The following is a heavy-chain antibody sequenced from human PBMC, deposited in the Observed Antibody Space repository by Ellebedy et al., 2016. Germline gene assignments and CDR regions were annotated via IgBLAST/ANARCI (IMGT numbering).Heavy chain of an antibody. CDR2: ISFDGSNK. J-gene: IGHJ4*02. Sequence: GESLKISCAASGFTFSSYAMHWVRQAPGKGLEWVAVISFDGSNKYYADSVKGRFTISRDNSKNTLYLQMNSLRAEDTAVYYCARDRYSSGWDLPDYWGQGTLVTVSS. CDR1: GFTFSSYA. D-gene: IGHD6-19*01. CDR3: ARDRYSSGWDLPDY. V-gene: IGHV3-30-3*01.